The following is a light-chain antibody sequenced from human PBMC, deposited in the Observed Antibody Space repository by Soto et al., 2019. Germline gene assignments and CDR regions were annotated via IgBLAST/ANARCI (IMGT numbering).Light chain of an antibody. Sequence: EIVMTQSPATLSVSPGERATLSCRASQSVGRNLAWYQQKPGQAPRLLIYGASTRATGIPARFSGSGSGTEFTLTISRLQSEEFAIYSCQQYNHWPPLTFGGGTKVEIK. CDR1: QSVGRN. V-gene: IGKV3-15*01. J-gene: IGKJ4*01. CDR2: GAS. CDR3: QQYNHWPPLT.